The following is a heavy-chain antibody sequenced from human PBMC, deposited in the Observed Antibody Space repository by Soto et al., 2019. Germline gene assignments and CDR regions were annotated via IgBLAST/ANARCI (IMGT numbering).Heavy chain of an antibody. CDR3: ATRSNIVVVVAASTSGMDV. V-gene: IGHV3-30-3*01. CDR1: GFTFSSYA. CDR2: ISYDGSNK. D-gene: IGHD2-15*01. Sequence: QVQLMESGGGVVQPGRSLRLSCAASGFTFSSYAMHWVRQAPGKGLEWVAVISYDGSNKYYADSVKGRFTISRDNSKNTLYLQMNSLRAEDTAVYYCATRSNIVVVVAASTSGMDVWGQGTTVTVSS. J-gene: IGHJ6*02.